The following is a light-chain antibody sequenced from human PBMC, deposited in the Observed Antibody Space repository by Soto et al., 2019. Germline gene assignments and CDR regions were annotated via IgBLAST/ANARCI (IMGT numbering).Light chain of an antibody. V-gene: IGKV1-5*03. Sequence: DIPLTQSPSTLSASVGDRVTITCRASQYVGSWLAWYQQKPGKAPKLLIYKASNLQSGVPSRFSGSGSATEFTLTISSLQPGDSATYYCQRYNGTFGQGTRLEIK. CDR1: QYVGSW. CDR2: KAS. J-gene: IGKJ5*01. CDR3: QRYNGT.